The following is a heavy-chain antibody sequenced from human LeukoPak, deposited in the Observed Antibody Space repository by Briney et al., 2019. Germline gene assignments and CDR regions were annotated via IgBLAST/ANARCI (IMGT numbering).Heavy chain of an antibody. Sequence: GESLKISCKASGFSFTSYWITWVRQTPGKGLEWMGIIYPADSDTRYSPSFQGQVTISADKSISTAYLQWSSLKASDTAMYYCARDHCGGDCYPLLFDYWGQGTLVTVSS. V-gene: IGHV5-51*01. D-gene: IGHD2-21*02. CDR1: GFSFTSYW. CDR2: IYPADSDT. CDR3: ARDHCGGDCYPLLFDY. J-gene: IGHJ4*02.